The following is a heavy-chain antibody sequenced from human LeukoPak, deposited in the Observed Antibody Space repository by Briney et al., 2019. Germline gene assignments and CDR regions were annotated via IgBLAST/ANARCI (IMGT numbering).Heavy chain of an antibody. D-gene: IGHD1-26*01. CDR2: IYSSGTT. CDR3: ARDLIVGATHWFDP. CDR1: GFTVSSNY. J-gene: IGHJ5*02. Sequence: PGGSLRLSCAASGFTVSSNYMSWLRQAPGKGLEWVSGIYSSGTTKYAESVKGRFTISRDNSRNTLYLQMNSLSAEDTAVYYCARDLIVGATHWFDPWGQGTLVTVSS. V-gene: IGHV3-53*05.